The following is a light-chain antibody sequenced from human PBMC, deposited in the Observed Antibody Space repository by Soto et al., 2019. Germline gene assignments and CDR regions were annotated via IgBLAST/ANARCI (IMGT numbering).Light chain of an antibody. V-gene: IGLV2-14*01. J-gene: IGLJ1*01. CDR3: SSYTSSSTPYYV. Sequence: QPVLTQPASVSGSPGQSITISCTGTSSDVGGYNYVSWYQQHPGKAPKLMIYDVSYRPSGVSNRFSGSKSGDTASLTISGLQAEDEADYYCSSYTSSSTPYYVFGTGTKVTVL. CDR1: SSDVGGYNY. CDR2: DVS.